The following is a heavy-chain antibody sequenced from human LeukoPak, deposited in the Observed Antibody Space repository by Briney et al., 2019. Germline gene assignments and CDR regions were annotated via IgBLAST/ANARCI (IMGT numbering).Heavy chain of an antibody. D-gene: IGHD6-13*01. V-gene: IGHV3-23*01. J-gene: IGHJ3*02. CDR3: AKDRIRWAFDI. CDR1: GFTFSDYY. CDR2: INIGGNT. Sequence: GGSLRLSCAASGFTFSDYYMSWIRQAPGKGLEWVSTINIGGNTYYADSVEGRFTISRDNSKNTLFLQMNSLRAEDTAIYYCAKDRIRWAFDIWGQGTMVTVSS.